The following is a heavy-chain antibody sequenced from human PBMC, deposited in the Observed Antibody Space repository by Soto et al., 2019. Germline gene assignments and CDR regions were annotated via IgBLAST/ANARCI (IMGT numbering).Heavy chain of an antibody. CDR3: ARDQRPYGMDV. Sequence: QVQLVESGGGVVQPGRSLRLSCADSGFTFSSYAMHWVRQAPGKGLEWVAVISYDGSNKYYADSVKGRFTISRDNSKNTLYLQMNSLRAEDTAVYYCARDQRPYGMDVWGQGTTVTVSS. J-gene: IGHJ6*02. V-gene: IGHV3-30-3*01. CDR1: GFTFSSYA. CDR2: ISYDGSNK.